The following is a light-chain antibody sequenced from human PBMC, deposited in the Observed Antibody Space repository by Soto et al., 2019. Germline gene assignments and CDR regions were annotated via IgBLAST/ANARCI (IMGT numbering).Light chain of an antibody. CDR1: QSISSW. J-gene: IGKJ1*01. CDR2: DAS. V-gene: IGKV1-5*01. CDR3: QQYNSYSRT. Sequence: DIQMNQSPSTVSASVGDRVTITCRASQSISSWLAWYQQKPGKAPKLLIYDASSLESGVPSRFSGSGSGTEFTLTISSLQPDDFATYYCQQYNSYSRTFGQGTKVDI.